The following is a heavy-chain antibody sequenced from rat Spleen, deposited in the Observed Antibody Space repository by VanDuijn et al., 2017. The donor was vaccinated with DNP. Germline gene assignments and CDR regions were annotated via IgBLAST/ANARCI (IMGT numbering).Heavy chain of an antibody. D-gene: IGHD1-12*03. CDR2: IDSAGST. V-gene: IGHV3-3*01. Sequence: VQLKESGPGLVQPSHSLSLTCSVTGYSITSGYGWTWIRKFPGNKLEWMGSIDSAGSTTYNPPLRSRISITRDTSKNQFFLQLTSVTTEDTATYYCTTGYYNGYYHGYWGQGVMVTVSS. CDR3: TTGYYNGYYHGY. J-gene: IGHJ2*01. CDR1: GYSITSGYG.